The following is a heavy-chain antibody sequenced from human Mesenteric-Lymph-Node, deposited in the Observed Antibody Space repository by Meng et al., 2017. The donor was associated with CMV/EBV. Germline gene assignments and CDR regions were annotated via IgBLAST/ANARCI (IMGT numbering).Heavy chain of an antibody. CDR1: GGSFSDYY. D-gene: IGHD1-26*01. CDR3: ARSGKPTVLGY. J-gene: IGHJ4*02. CDR2: INHSGST. Sequence: GSLRLSCAVYGGSFSDYYWTWIRQPPGKGLEWIGEINHSGSTNYHPSLKSRVTISVDTSKSQFSLKLNSVTAADTAVYYCARSGKPTVLGYWGQGTLVTVSS. V-gene: IGHV4-34*01.